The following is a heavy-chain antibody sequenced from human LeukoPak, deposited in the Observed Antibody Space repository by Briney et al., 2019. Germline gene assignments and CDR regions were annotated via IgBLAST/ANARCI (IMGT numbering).Heavy chain of an antibody. CDR2: INHSGST. CDR3: GPGIAAAGNRFDP. D-gene: IGHD6-13*01. Sequence: SETLSLTCAVYGGSFSGYYWSWIRQPPGKGLEWIWEINHSGSTNYNPSLKSRVTISVDTSKNQFSLKLSSVTAADTAVYYCGPGIAAAGNRFDPWGQGTLVTVSS. CDR1: GGSFSGYY. J-gene: IGHJ5*02. V-gene: IGHV4-34*01.